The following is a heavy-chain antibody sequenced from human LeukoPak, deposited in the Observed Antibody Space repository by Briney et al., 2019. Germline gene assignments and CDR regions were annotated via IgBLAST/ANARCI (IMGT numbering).Heavy chain of an antibody. V-gene: IGHV1-69*05. CDR2: IIPIFGTA. CDR1: GGTFSNYA. J-gene: IGHJ4*02. CDR3: ARISSYDSSAYPPGN. D-gene: IGHD3-22*01. Sequence: ASVKVSCKASGGTFSNYAISWVRQAPGQGLEWMGGIIPIFGTADYPQKFQGRVTITTDKSTSTTYMELSSLRSEDAAVYYCARISSYDSSAYPPGNWGQGTLVTVSS.